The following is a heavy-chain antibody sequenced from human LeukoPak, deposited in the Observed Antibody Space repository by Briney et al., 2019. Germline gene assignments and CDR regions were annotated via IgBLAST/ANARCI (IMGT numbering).Heavy chain of an antibody. Sequence: PSQTLSLTCTVSGGSISSGGYYWSWIRPHPGKGLEWIGYIYYSGSTYYDPSLKSRVTISVDTSKNQFSLKLSSVTAADTAVYYCARESGAYGDYTFDYWGQGTLVTVSS. CDR1: GGSISSGGYY. V-gene: IGHV4-31*02. CDR3: ARESGAYGDYTFDY. J-gene: IGHJ4*02. D-gene: IGHD4-17*01. CDR2: IYYSGST.